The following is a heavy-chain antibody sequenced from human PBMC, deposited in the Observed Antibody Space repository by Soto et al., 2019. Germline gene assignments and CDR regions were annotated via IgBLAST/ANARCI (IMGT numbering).Heavy chain of an antibody. J-gene: IGHJ4*02. D-gene: IGHD5-12*01. CDR1: GFTFDSYA. CDR2: ISGSGDYT. Sequence: GGSLRLSCAASGFTFDSYAMNWVRQAPGKGLEWVSTISGSGDYTYYTDSVKGRFTISRDNAKNLLYLQMNSLRAEDTAVYYCVRDRGSSKKDSGYVHDYWGQGTLVTVSS. CDR3: VRDRGSSKKDSGYVHDY. V-gene: IGHV3-23*01.